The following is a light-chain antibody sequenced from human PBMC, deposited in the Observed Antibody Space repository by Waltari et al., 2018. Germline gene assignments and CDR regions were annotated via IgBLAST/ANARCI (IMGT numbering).Light chain of an antibody. CDR3: CSYAGSSTYV. J-gene: IGLJ1*01. CDR1: SSDVGIYNL. V-gene: IGLV2-23*01. CDR2: AGS. Sequence: QSALTQPASVSGSPGQSITISCTGPSSDVGIYNLVPWYQQHPGKAPKLMISAGSKRPSGVSNRFSGSKSGNTASLTISGLQAEDEADYYCCSYAGSSTYVFGTGTKVTVL.